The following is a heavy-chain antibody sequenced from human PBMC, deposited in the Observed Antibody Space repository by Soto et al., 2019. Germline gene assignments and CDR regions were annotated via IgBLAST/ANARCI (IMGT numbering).Heavy chain of an antibody. V-gene: IGHV4-31*03. Sequence: SETLSLTCPVSGGSISSGCYYWSWIRQHPGKGLEWIGYIYHSGSTYYNPSLKSRVTISVDTSKNQFSLKLSSVTAADTAVYYCARAHGDPQHNWFDPWGQGTLVTVSS. J-gene: IGHJ5*02. D-gene: IGHD4-17*01. CDR2: IYHSGST. CDR1: GGSISSGCYY. CDR3: ARAHGDPQHNWFDP.